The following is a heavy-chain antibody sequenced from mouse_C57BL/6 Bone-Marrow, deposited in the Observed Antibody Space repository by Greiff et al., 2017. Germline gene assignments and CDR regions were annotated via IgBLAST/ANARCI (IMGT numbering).Heavy chain of an antibody. CDR2: MHPNGGSP. Sequence: QVQLQQPGPELVKPGASVKLSCKASGYTFTNYWMHWVKQRPGQGLEWIGMMHPNGGSPDYNEKFKSEATLSVDKSSRTAYMELSSLPSEDSAVYYCARSYDYDDYTMYYGGQGTSVTVSS. CDR3: ARSYDYDDYTMYY. J-gene: IGHJ4*01. V-gene: IGHV1-64*01. D-gene: IGHD2-4*01. CDR1: GYTFTNYW.